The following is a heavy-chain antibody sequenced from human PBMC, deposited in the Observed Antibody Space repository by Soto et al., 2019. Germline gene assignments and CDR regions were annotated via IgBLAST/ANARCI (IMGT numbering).Heavy chain of an antibody. CDR2: ISYDGGNI. D-gene: IGHD2-21*01. CDR3: ARPRVSYFFYGLDV. CDR1: GFTFSSHS. J-gene: IGHJ6*02. Sequence: GGSLRLSCAGSGFTFSSHSIHWVRQAPGKGLEWVALISYDGGNIYYADSVKGRFTISRDNSRNTLFLQLNGLRPDDTAVYYCARPRVSYFFYGLDVWGPGTTVTVSS. V-gene: IGHV3-30-3*01.